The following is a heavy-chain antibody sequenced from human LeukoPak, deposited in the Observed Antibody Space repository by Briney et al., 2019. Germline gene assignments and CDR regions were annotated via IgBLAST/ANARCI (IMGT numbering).Heavy chain of an antibody. J-gene: IGHJ4*02. CDR1: GNFMNSSNYF. Sequence: SETLSLTCTVSGNFMNSSNYFWGWIRQPPGKGLDWIGSIYYSGSTFYNPSLESRVTMSLHTSKSQFSLELTSVTAADTAVYYCARASYGSGRPGSFYDYWGQGTLVTVSS. V-gene: IGHV4-39*07. D-gene: IGHD3-10*01. CDR2: IYYSGST. CDR3: ARASYGSGRPGSFYDY.